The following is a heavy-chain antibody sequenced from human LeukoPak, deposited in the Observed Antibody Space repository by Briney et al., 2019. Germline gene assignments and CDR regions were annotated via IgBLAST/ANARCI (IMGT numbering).Heavy chain of an antibody. CDR2: INPSGGST. J-gene: IGHJ4*02. D-gene: IGHD3-3*01. V-gene: IGHV1-46*01. Sequence: ASVKVSCKASGYTFTSYYIHWVRQAPGQGLEWMGIINPSGGSTTYAQKFQGRVTLTRDTSTSTVYMELSSLRSEDTAVYFCARDSRFLDWLCDYWGQGTLVTVSA. CDR1: GYTFTSYY. CDR3: ARDSRFLDWLCDY.